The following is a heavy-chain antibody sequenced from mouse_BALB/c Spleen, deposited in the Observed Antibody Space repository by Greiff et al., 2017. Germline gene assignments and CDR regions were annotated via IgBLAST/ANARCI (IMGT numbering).Heavy chain of an antibody. V-gene: IGHV5-6-5*01. J-gene: IGHJ2*01. CDR2: ISSGGST. D-gene: IGHD1-1*01. CDR3: ARTITTVVASDY. CDR1: GFTFSSYA. Sequence: EVKVVESGGGLVKPGGSLKLSCAASGFTFSSYAMSWVRQTPEKRLEWVASISSGGSTYYPDSVKGRFTISRDNARNILYLQMSSLRSEDTAMYYCARTITTVVASDYWGQGTTLTVSS.